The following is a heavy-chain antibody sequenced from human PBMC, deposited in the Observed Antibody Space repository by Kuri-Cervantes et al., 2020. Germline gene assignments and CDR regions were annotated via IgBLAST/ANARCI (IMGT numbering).Heavy chain of an antibody. D-gene: IGHD6-6*01. CDR1: GFTFDDYG. J-gene: IGHJ6*02. CDR3: AKDISVYSSSSMDV. V-gene: IGHV3-20*04. Sequence: GGSLRLSCAASGFTFDDYGMSWVRQAPGKGLEWVSGINWNGGSIGYADSVKGRFTISRDNAKNSLYLQMNSLRAEDTALYYCAKDISVYSSSSMDVWGQGTTVTVSS. CDR2: INWNGGSI.